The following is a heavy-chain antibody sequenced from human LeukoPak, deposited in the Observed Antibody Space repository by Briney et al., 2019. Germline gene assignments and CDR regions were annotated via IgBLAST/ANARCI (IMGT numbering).Heavy chain of an antibody. CDR3: ARGLVYYGMDV. Sequence: SETLSLTCAVYGGSFSGYYWSWIRQPPGKGLEWIGVINHSGSTNYNPSLKSRVTISVDTSKNQFSLKLSSVTAADTAVYYCARGLVYYGMDVWGQGTTVTVSS. D-gene: IGHD2-8*02. V-gene: IGHV4-34*01. CDR2: INHSGST. CDR1: GGSFSGYY. J-gene: IGHJ6*02.